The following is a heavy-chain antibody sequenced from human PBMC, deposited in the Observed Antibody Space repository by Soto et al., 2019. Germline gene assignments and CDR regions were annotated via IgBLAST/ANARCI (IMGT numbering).Heavy chain of an antibody. CDR3: AKGAADSSSSRDAFDI. Sequence: GESLKISCAASGFTFSSYAMSWVRQAPGKGLEWVSAISGSGGSTYYADSVKGRFTISRDNSKNTLYLQMNSLRAEDTAGYYCAKGAADSSSSRDAFDIWGQGTMVTVSS. D-gene: IGHD6-13*01. CDR2: ISGSGGST. CDR1: GFTFSSYA. J-gene: IGHJ3*02. V-gene: IGHV3-23*01.